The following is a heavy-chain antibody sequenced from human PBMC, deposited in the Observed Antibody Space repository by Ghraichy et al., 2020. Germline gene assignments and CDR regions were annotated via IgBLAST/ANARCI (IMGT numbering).Heavy chain of an antibody. CDR1: GFTFSSYA. Sequence: GGSLRLSCAASGFTFSSYAMSWVSQAQGKGLEWVSAISGSGGSTYYADSVKGRFTISRDNSKNTLYLQMNSLRAEDTAVYYCAKVHLSSSWETLDDWGQGTLVTVSS. CDR3: AKVHLSSSWETLDD. V-gene: IGHV3-23*01. J-gene: IGHJ4*02. CDR2: ISGSGGST. D-gene: IGHD6-13*01.